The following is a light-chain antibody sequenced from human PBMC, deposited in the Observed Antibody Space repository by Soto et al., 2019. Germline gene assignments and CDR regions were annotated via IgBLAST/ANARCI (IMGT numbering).Light chain of an antibody. V-gene: IGKV3-20*01. J-gene: IGKJ1*01. Sequence: EIVLAQSPGTLSLSPGERATLSCRASQSVGSSYLAWYQQKPGQAPRLVIYGASIRATDIPDRFSGSGSGTDFTLTISRLEPEDFAVYYCQQYGSSPETFGQGTKVDIK. CDR3: QQYGSSPET. CDR2: GAS. CDR1: QSVGSSY.